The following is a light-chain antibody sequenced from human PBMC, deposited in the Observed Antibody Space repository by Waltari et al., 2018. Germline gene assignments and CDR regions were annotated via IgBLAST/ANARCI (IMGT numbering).Light chain of an antibody. V-gene: IGKV3-20*01. CDR1: QSVSDNY. J-gene: IGKJ5*01. CDR3: HQYHVPPLT. CDR2: GAS. Sequence: EIVLTQSPGTLSLSPGERATLSCRASQSVSDNYLAWYQQKPGQPPRVLIYGASSRASGTPDRFSGSGSGTDFTLTISRLEPEDVAVYYCHQYHVPPLTFGQGTRLEIK.